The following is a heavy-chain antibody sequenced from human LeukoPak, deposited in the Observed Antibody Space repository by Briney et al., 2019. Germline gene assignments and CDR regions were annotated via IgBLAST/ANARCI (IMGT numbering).Heavy chain of an antibody. Sequence: SETLSLTCAVYGGSFSGYYWSWIRQPPGKGLEWIGEINHSGSTNYNPSLKSRVTISVDTSKNQFSLKLSSVTAVDTAVYYCARVTGILTGYSGPYGMDVWGQGTTVTVSS. J-gene: IGHJ6*02. CDR3: ARVTGILTGYSGPYGMDV. CDR1: GGSFSGYY. V-gene: IGHV4-34*01. CDR2: INHSGST. D-gene: IGHD3-9*01.